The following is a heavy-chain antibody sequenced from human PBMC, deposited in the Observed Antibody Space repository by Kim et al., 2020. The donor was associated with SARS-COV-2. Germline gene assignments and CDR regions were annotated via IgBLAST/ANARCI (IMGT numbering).Heavy chain of an antibody. D-gene: IGHD3-10*01. V-gene: IGHV3-9*01. CDR1: GFTFDDYA. CDR3: AKDVYYYGSGSYPPNYYYYGMDV. Sequence: GGSLRLSCAASGFTFDDYAMHWVRQAPGKGLEWVSGISWNSGSISYADSVKGRFTISRDNAKNSPYLQMNSLRAEDTALYYCAKDVYYYGSGSYPPNYYYYGMDVWGQGTTVTVSS. CDR2: ISWNSGSI. J-gene: IGHJ6*02.